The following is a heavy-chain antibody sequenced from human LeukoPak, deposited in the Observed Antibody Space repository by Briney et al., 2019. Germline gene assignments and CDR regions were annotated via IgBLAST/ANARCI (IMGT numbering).Heavy chain of an antibody. CDR3: ADGYGLFHH. V-gene: IGHV3-7*01. CDR1: GFTFSGYW. CDR2: IKKDGSVK. D-gene: IGHD5-24*01. Sequence: GGSLRLSCAASGFTFSGYWMSWVRQAPGKGLEWVANIKKDGSVKYYADSVKGRFTISRDNAKKSLYLQMSSLRAEDTAVYYCADGYGLFHHCGQGTLVTVAS. J-gene: IGHJ1*01.